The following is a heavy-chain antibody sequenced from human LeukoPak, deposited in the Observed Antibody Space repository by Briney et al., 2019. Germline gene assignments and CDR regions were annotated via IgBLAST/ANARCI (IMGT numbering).Heavy chain of an antibody. Sequence: GGSLKLSCAASGFTFSGSAMHWVRQAPGKGLEWVAVISYDGSNKYYTDSVKGRFTISRDNSKNTLYLQMNSLRAEDTAVYYCVRGGGSGSYNYYHYGMDVWGQGTTVTVSS. CDR3: VRGGGSGSYNYYHYGMDV. D-gene: IGHD3-10*01. CDR1: GFTFSGSA. J-gene: IGHJ6*02. V-gene: IGHV3-30-3*01. CDR2: ISYDGSNK.